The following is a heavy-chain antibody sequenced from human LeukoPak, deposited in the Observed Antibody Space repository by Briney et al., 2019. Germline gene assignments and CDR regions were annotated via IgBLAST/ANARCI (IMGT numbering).Heavy chain of an antibody. D-gene: IGHD2-15*01. V-gene: IGHV3-23*01. Sequence: GGSLRLSCAASVFTFSSYAMSWVRQAPGKGREGVSAISGSGGITYYDDSVKGRFTISRDNSKNTLYLQMNSLRAEDTAVYYCAKDRDRCFQHWGQGTLVTVSS. J-gene: IGHJ1*01. CDR3: AKDRDRCFQH. CDR1: VFTFSSYA. CDR2: ISGSGGIT.